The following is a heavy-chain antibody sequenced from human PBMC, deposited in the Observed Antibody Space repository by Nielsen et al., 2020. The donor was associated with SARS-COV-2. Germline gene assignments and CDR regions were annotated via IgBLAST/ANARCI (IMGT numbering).Heavy chain of an antibody. J-gene: IGHJ4*02. CDR1: GFTFSSYA. CDR2: ISYDGSNK. D-gene: IGHD5-24*01. V-gene: IGHV3-30*04. Sequence: GGSLRLSCAASGFTFSSYAMHWVRQAPGKGLEWVAVISYDGSNKYYADSVKGRFTISRDNSKNTLYLQMNSLRAEDTAVYYCAGDGYIPSWGQGTLVTVSS. CDR3: AGDGYIPS.